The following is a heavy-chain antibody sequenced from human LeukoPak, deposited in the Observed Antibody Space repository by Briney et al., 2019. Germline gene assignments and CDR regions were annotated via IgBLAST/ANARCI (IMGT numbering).Heavy chain of an antibody. V-gene: IGHV4-39*01. CDR2: IDYRERT. D-gene: IGHD1-20*01. CDR1: GGSITTSGHY. CDR3: VRLNWRRKAFDV. Sequence: KPSETLSLTCTVSGGSITTSGHYWGWIRQPPGKGLEWIGSIDYRERTTYNPSLKSRVTISADTSRNQFSLKLSSVTATDTAVYYCVRLNWRRKAFDVWGQGTMVTVSS. J-gene: IGHJ3*01.